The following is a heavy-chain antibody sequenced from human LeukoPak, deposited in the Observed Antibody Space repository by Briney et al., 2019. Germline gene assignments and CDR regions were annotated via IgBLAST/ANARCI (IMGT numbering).Heavy chain of an antibody. J-gene: IGHJ5*02. CDR1: GGSISSPGYY. V-gene: IGHV4-39*01. CDR2: IYFSGNR. D-gene: IGHD6-19*01. CDR3: ARHKDSSGWYDWFDP. Sequence: PSETLSLICTVSGGSISSPGYYWGWIRQSPGTGLEWIGSIYFSGNRYYNPSLKSRVTVSVDTSKNKLSLNLNSVTAADTAVYYCARHKDSSGWYDWFDPWGQGTPVIVSS.